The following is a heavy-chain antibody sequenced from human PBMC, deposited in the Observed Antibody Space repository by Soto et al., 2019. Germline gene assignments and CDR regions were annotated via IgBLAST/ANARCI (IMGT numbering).Heavy chain of an antibody. Sequence: SETLSLTCSVSGGSISSGGYSWSWIRQPPGKGLEWIGYIYHSGSTYYNPSLKSRVTISVDRSKNQFSLKLSSVTAADTAGYYCASSAAWRSGHGHAASEAVDIWGKGRMVT. V-gene: IGHV4-30-2*01. J-gene: IGHJ3*02. CDR1: GGSISSGGYS. D-gene: IGHD3-10*01. CDR3: ASSAAWRSGHGHAASEAVDI. CDR2: IYHSGST.